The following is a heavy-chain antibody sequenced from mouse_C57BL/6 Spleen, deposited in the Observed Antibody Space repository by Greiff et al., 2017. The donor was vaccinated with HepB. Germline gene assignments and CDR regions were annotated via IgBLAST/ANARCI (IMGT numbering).Heavy chain of an antibody. CDR1: GYTFTDYY. J-gene: IGHJ4*01. V-gene: IGHV1-26*01. Sequence: VQLQQSGPELVKPGASVKISCKASGYTFTDYYMNWVKQSHGKSLEWIGDINPNNGGTSYNQKFKGKATLTVDKSSSTAYMELRSLTSEDSAVYYCARGTHSPGAMDYWGQGTSVTVSS. D-gene: IGHD3-3*01. CDR3: ARGTHSPGAMDY. CDR2: INPNNGGT.